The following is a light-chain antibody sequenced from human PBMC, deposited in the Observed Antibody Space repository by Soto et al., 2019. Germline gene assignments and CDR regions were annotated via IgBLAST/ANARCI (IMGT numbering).Light chain of an antibody. J-gene: IGKJ4*01. CDR3: QQYGISPFT. V-gene: IGKV3-20*01. CDR1: QSVSNNY. CDR2: GAS. Sequence: EIVLTQSPGTLSLSPGERATLSCRASQSVSNNYLAWYQQKPGQAPRLLIYGASNRATGIPDRFSGSGSGTDFTLTISRLESGDSAVYYCQQYGISPFTFGGGTKVDIK.